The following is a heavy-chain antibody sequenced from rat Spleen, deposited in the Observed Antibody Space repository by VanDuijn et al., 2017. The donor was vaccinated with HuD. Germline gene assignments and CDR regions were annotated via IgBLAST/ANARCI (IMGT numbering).Heavy chain of an antibody. V-gene: IGHV2-32*01. CDR1: GLSLNRYH. CDR3: ARDRFYTTYGIMDA. D-gene: IGHD1-2*01. Sequence: QVQLKESGPGLVQPSQTLSLTCTVSGLSLNRYHVHWVRQPSGKGPEWMGRMWYDGDAAYNSALQSRLSISRDTSRSQVFLKMNSLQTEDIGTYYCARDRFYTTYGIMDAWGQGASVTVSS. J-gene: IGHJ4*01. CDR2: MWYDGDA.